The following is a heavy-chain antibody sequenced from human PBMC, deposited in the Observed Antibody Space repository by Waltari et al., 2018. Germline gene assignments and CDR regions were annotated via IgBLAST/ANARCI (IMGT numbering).Heavy chain of an antibody. CDR3: AGDRAIGLFFDY. D-gene: IGHD2-2*01. J-gene: IGHJ4*02. CDR2: VHHIGKT. CDR1: GDSISGTYW. Sequence: QVQLQEAGPGLVKPSGTLSLTCAVSGDSISGTYWWSWVRQSPEKGLEWVGQVHHIGKTHDNPSLQSRVAISLDKPKNHFSLNLNSVTAADTAIYYCAGDRAIGLFFDYWGRGTLVTVSS. V-gene: IGHV4-4*02.